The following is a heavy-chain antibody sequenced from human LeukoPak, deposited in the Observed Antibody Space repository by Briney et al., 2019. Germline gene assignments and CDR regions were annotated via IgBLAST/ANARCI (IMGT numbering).Heavy chain of an antibody. Sequence: SETLSLTCTVSGGSISSGDYYWSWIRQPPGKGLEWIGYIYYSGSTYYNPSLKSRVTISVDTSKNQFSLKLSSVTAADTAVYYCAREGGRVRGVVGAYGMDVWGQGTTVTVSS. V-gene: IGHV4-30-4*01. D-gene: IGHD3-10*01. J-gene: IGHJ6*02. CDR1: GGSISSGDYY. CDR2: IYYSGST. CDR3: AREGGRVRGVVGAYGMDV.